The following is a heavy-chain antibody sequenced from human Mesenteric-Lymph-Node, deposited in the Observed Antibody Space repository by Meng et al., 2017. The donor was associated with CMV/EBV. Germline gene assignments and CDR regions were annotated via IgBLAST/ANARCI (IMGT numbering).Heavy chain of an antibody. CDR3: ATYDFWSGRFDY. CDR2: IYHSGST. V-gene: IGHV4-38-2*02. CDR1: GYSISSGYY. Sequence: GSLRLSCTVSGYSISSGYYWGWIRQPPGKGLEWIGSIYHSGSTYYNPSLKSRVTISVDKSKNQFSLKLSSVTAADTAVYYCATYDFWSGRFDYWGQGTLVTVSS. J-gene: IGHJ4*02. D-gene: IGHD3-3*01.